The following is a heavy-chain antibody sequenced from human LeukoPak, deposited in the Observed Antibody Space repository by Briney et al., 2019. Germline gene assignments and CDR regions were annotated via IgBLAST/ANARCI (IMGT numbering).Heavy chain of an antibody. Sequence: GGSLRLSCAASGFTFSSYAMSWVRQAPGKGLEWVSAISNSGGSTHYADSVKGRFTISRDNSKNTLYLQMSSLRAEDTAVYYCAKKKGPRGDGDPIDYWGQGTLVTVSS. J-gene: IGHJ4*02. CDR1: GFTFSSYA. CDR3: AKKKGPRGDGDPIDY. V-gene: IGHV3-23*01. CDR2: ISNSGGST. D-gene: IGHD4-17*01.